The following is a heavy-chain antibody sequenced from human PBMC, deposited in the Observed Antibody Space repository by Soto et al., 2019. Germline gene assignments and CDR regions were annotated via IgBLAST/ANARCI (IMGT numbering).Heavy chain of an antibody. Sequence: EVQLVESGGGLAQPGGSVRLSCAASGFTFSSYEMNWVRQAPGKTLEWVSYISSAGDSSYYADSVKSRFTTSRDNAKNSLYLQMNSLRVEDTAVYYCARVYCSTTTCHVQAFDSWGQGTLVTVSS. V-gene: IGHV3-48*03. CDR1: GFTFSSYE. D-gene: IGHD2-2*01. CDR2: ISSAGDSS. CDR3: ARVYCSTTTCHVQAFDS. J-gene: IGHJ4*02.